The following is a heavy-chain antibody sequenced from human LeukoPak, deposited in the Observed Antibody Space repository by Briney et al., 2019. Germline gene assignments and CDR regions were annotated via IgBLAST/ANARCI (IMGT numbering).Heavy chain of an antibody. J-gene: IGHJ4*02. CDR1: GFTFSSYA. D-gene: IGHD3-10*01. Sequence: QTGGSLRLSCAASGFTFSSYAMSWVRQAPGKGLEWVSGISGSGGTTYYADSVKGRFTISRDNSKNTLYLQMNSQRAEGTAIYCCAKDQKAMYGSGSAEEGDYWGQGALFTVSS. CDR2: ISGSGGTT. V-gene: IGHV3-23*01. CDR3: AKDQKAMYGSGSAEEGDY.